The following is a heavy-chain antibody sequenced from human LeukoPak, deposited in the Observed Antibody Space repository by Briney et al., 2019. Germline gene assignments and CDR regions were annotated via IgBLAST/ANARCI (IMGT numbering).Heavy chain of an antibody. Sequence: ASVRASCKASGYTFTGYYMHWVRQAPGQGLEWMGWINPNSGGTNYAQKFQGRVTMTRDTSISTAYMELSRLRSDDTAVYYCAREGYCSGGSCWDWFDPWGQGTLVTVSS. CDR3: AREGYCSGGSCWDWFDP. J-gene: IGHJ5*02. CDR2: INPNSGGT. V-gene: IGHV1-2*02. CDR1: GYTFTGYY. D-gene: IGHD2-15*01.